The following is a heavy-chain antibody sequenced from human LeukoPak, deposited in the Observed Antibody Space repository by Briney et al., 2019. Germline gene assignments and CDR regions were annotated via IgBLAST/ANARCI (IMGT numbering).Heavy chain of an antibody. Sequence: GGSLRLSCAASGLTFRDAWMTWVRQAPGKGLEWVGRIRSKTDGGTTGYAVSVQGRFTISRDDSKNTLYLQMSSLKTEDTAVYYCAKHIYGVVSIQQWGQGTLVTVSS. CDR3: AKHIYGVVSIQQ. CDR1: GLTFRDAW. J-gene: IGHJ1*01. CDR2: IRSKTDGGTT. D-gene: IGHD3-3*01. V-gene: IGHV3-15*01.